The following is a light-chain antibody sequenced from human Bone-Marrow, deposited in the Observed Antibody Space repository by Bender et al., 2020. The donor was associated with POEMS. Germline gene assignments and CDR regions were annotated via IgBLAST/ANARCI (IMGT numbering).Light chain of an antibody. CDR3: AVWDDRLSGWV. V-gene: IGLV1-44*01. Sequence: QSVLTQPPSASGTPGQRVTISCSGGSSNIGAHAVNWYQHLPGTAPKLLIYSSHRRPSEVPDRFSGSRYGTSASLASGGHQAEDEADSYSAVWDDRLSGWVLGGGTKLTVL. J-gene: IGLJ3*02. CDR1: SSNIGAHA. CDR2: SSH.